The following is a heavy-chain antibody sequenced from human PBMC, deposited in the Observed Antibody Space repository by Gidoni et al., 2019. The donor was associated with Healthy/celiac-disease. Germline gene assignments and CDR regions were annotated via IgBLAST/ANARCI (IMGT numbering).Heavy chain of an antibody. CDR2: IWYDGSNK. J-gene: IGHJ4*02. D-gene: IGHD6-19*01. CDR1: GFTFSSYG. CDR3: ARDSSGWYSGDFDY. V-gene: IGHV3-33*01. Sequence: QVQLVESGGGVVQPGRSLRLSCAASGFTFSSYGMHWVRQAPGKGLEWVAVIWYDGSNKYYADSVKGRFTISRDNSKNTLYLQMNSRRAEDTAVYYCARDSSGWYSGDFDYWGQGTLVTVSS.